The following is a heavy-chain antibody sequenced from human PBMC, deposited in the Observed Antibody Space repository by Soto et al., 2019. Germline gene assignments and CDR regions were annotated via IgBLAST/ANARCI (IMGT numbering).Heavy chain of an antibody. V-gene: IGHV4-30-2*01. CDR1: GGSIGSGGYS. J-gene: IGHJ5*02. Sequence: SDTPSLTSAVYGGSIGSGGYSWRWIRQPPGKGLEWIGYIYHSGSTYYNPSLKSRVTISVDRSKNQFSLKLSSVTAADTAVYYCARDPRPGLSWCDPWGQGTLVTVSS. CDR3: ARDPRPGLSWCDP. CDR2: IYHSGST.